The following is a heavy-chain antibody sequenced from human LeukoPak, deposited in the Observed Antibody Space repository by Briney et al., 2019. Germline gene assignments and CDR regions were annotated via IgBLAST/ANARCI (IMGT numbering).Heavy chain of an antibody. D-gene: IGHD3-22*01. V-gene: IGHV1-24*01. CDR2: FDPEDGET. J-gene: IGHJ4*02. CDR3: ATDRLSGPSSGYRY. CDR1: GYTLTELS. Sequence: ASAKVSCKVSGYTLTELSMHWVRQAPGKGLEWMGGFDPEDGETIYAQKFQGRVTMTEDTSTDTAYMELSSLRSEDTAVYYCATDRLSGPSSGYRYWGQGTLVTVSS.